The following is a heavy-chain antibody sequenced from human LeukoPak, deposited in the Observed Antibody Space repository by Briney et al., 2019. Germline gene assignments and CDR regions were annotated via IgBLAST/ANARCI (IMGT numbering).Heavy chain of an antibody. Sequence: GGSLRLSCAASGFTFSSHAMSWVRQAPGKGLEWVSAISGSGGSTYYADSVKGRFTISRDNSKNTLYLQMNSLRAEDTAVYYCAKGGPYRQLVLRTGIDYWGQGTLVTVSS. V-gene: IGHV3-23*01. CDR2: ISGSGGST. J-gene: IGHJ4*02. D-gene: IGHD6-6*01. CDR3: AKGGPYRQLVLRTGIDY. CDR1: GFTFSSHA.